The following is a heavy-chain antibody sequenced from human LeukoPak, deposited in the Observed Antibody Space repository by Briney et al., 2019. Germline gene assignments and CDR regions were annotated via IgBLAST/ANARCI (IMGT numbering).Heavy chain of an antibody. Sequence: ASVKVSCKASGYTFTGYYMHWVRQSPGQGLEWMGWINPNSGGTNYAQKFQGRVTMTRDTSISTAYMELSRLRSDDTAVYYCARGQELESAFDIWGQGTMVTVSS. CDR2: INPNSGGT. D-gene: IGHD1-1*01. CDR1: GYTFTGYY. V-gene: IGHV1-2*02. J-gene: IGHJ3*02. CDR3: ARGQELESAFDI.